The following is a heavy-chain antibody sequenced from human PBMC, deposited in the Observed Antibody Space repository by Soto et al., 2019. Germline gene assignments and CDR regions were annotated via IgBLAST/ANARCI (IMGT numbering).Heavy chain of an antibody. CDR2: ISGNGGST. D-gene: IGHD2-2*01. V-gene: IGHV3-23*01. J-gene: IGHJ4*02. CDR1: GFTFSNYA. Sequence: XXSLRLSFAASGFTFSNYAMRWVRQAPGKGLEWVSTISGNGGSTYYADSVKGRFTISRDNSKNMLFLQINSMRDDDSAVYYCAKRPASIITFDYWGQGTPVTVSS. CDR3: AKRPASIITFDY.